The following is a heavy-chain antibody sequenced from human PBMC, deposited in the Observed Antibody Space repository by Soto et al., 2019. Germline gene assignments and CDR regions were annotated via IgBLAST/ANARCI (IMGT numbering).Heavy chain of an antibody. CDR2: IYHSGST. CDR1: GGSISSGGYS. Sequence: QLQLQESGSGLVKPSQTLSLTCAVSGGSISSGGYSWSWIRRPTGKGLEWIGYIYHSGSTYYNPTLTGGVTTSVDRSKNQFSLKLSSVTAADTAVDYCAGLPDYWGQGTLVTVSS. J-gene: IGHJ4*02. CDR3: AGLPDY. V-gene: IGHV4-30-2*01. D-gene: IGHD2-2*01.